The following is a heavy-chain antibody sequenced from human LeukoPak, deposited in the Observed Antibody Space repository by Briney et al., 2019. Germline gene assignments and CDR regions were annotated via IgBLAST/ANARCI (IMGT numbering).Heavy chain of an antibody. Sequence: GSVTVTCKASRYTFTCYNIHWVRQAPGQGLEWVGCINHNSGGTNYAQKFQGRVTMTRYKSISTAYMELSRLRSDDTAVYYRASFTAWGQGTLVTVSS. CDR3: ASFTA. CDR1: RYTFTCYN. V-gene: IGHV1-2*02. J-gene: IGHJ5*02. CDR2: INHNSGGT.